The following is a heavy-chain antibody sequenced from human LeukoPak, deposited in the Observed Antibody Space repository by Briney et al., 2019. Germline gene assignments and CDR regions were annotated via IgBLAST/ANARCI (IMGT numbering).Heavy chain of an antibody. Sequence: PGGSLRLSCAASGFTVSDNYMGWVRQAPGKGLEWVSVIYTGGSIYSGVSTYYADSVKDRFTISSDNSKNMLYLQMNSLRAEDTAVYYCARDRPGRNGYYYGGWGQGTLVTVSS. CDR3: ARDRPGRNGYYYGG. CDR1: GFTVSDNY. CDR2: IYSGVST. D-gene: IGHD3-3*01. J-gene: IGHJ4*02. V-gene: IGHV3-23*03.